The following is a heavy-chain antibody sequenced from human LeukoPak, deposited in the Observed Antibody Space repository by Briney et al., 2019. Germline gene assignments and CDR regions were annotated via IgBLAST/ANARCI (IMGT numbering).Heavy chain of an antibody. CDR3: AKAASSAPLYYFDY. CDR2: ISWDGGST. CDR1: GFTFDDYA. V-gene: IGHV3-43D*03. J-gene: IGHJ4*02. D-gene: IGHD6-19*01. Sequence: GGPLRLSCAASGFTFDDYAMHWVRQAPGKGLEWVSLISWDGGSTYYADSVKGRFTISRDNSKNSLYLQMNSLRAEDTALYYCAKAASSAPLYYFDYWGQGTLVTVSS.